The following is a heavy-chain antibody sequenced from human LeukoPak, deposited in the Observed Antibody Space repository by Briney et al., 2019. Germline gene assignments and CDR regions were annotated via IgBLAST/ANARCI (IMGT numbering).Heavy chain of an antibody. CDR1: GFTFEASA. CDR2: ITGGGEST. CDR3: AKSGGLSGSGRLAMDV. Sequence: PGGSLRLSCAASGFTFEASAMSWVRQAPGKGLEWVAVITGGGESTYYADSVKGRFTSSRDNSNNTLYVQMNSLRVEDTAVCYCAKSGGLSGSGRLAMDVWGQGTTVTVSS. D-gene: IGHD3-10*01. V-gene: IGHV3-23*01. J-gene: IGHJ6*02.